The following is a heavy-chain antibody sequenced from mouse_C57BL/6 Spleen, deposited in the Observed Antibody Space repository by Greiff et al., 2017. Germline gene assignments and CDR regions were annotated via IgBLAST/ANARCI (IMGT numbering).Heavy chain of an antibody. CDR1: GFTFSSYA. CDR3: AIDRARFDY. Sequence: EVKLMESGGGLVKPGGSLKLSCAASGFTFSSYAMSWVRQTPEKRLEWVATVSDGGSYTYYPDKVKGRFTISRDNAKNNLYLQMSHLKSEDTAMYYCAIDRARFDYWGQGTTLTVSS. D-gene: IGHD3-3*01. V-gene: IGHV5-4*01. J-gene: IGHJ2*01. CDR2: VSDGGSYT.